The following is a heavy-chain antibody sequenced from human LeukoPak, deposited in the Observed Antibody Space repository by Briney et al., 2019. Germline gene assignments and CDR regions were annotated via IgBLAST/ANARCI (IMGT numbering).Heavy chain of an antibody. CDR1: GYTFTSYG. CDR2: ISAYNGNT. V-gene: IGHV1-18*01. CDR3: ARYQLQNWAGYYYYYGMDV. Sequence: ASVKVSCKASGYTFTSYGISWVRQAPGQGLEWMGWISAYNGNTNYAQKLQGRVTMTTDTSTSTAYMELRSLRSDDTAVYYCARYQLQNWAGYYYYYGMDVWGQGTTVTVSS. D-gene: IGHD2-2*01. J-gene: IGHJ6*02.